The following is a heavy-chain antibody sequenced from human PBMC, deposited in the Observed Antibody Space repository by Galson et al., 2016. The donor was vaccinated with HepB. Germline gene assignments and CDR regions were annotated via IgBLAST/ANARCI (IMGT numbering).Heavy chain of an antibody. CDR1: GFTFRNYG. J-gene: IGHJ6*04. D-gene: IGHD2-2*01. V-gene: IGHV3-23*01. CDR3: VQGSTAPAV. CDR2: ISRSSDST. Sequence: SLRLSCAASGFTFRNYGMTWVRQTPGTGLEVVSSISRSSDSTDYADSVKGRFTISRDNSKNTLSLQMNSLTADDAAIYYCVQGSTAPAVWGKGTTVTVSS.